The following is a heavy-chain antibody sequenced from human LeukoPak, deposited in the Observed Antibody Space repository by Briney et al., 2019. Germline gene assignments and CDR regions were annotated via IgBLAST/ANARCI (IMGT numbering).Heavy chain of an antibody. CDR3: AVIYGSGSYFLDY. J-gene: IGHJ4*02. CDR1: GFTFSSYG. D-gene: IGHD3-10*01. CDR2: ISHGGSNK. Sequence: GGSLRLSCAASGFTFSSYGMHWVRQAPGKGLEWVAVISHGGSNKYYTDSVKGRFTISRDNSENTLYLQMTSLRAEDTAVYYCAVIYGSGSYFLDYWGQGTLATVSS. V-gene: IGHV3-30*03.